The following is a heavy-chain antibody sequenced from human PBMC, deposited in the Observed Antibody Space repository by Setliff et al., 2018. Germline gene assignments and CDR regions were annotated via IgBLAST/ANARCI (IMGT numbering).Heavy chain of an antibody. J-gene: IGHJ6*02. V-gene: IGHV4-59*01. CDR1: GGSISPYF. CDR2: IYHNSNT. D-gene: IGHD5-18*01. Sequence: PSETLSLTCTVSGGSISPYFWSWIRQPPGKGLEWIGYIYHNSNTNFNPSLKTRVTMSVDPSKNQFALNLRSVTAADTAVYYRVRDRTAYSYGLDVWAQGTTVTVSS. CDR3: VRDRTAYSYGLDV.